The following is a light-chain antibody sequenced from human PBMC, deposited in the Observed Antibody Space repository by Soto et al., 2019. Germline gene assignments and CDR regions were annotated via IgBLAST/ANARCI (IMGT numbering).Light chain of an antibody. Sequence: DIVMTQSPLSLPVTPGEPASISCRSSQSLLHSNGYNYLDWYLQKPGQYPQXLIYLGSNRSSGVPDRFSGSGSGTDFTLKISRVEAEDVGVYYCMQALQKITFGQGTRLEIK. CDR2: LGS. CDR3: MQALQKIT. CDR1: QSLLHSNGYNY. V-gene: IGKV2-28*01. J-gene: IGKJ5*01.